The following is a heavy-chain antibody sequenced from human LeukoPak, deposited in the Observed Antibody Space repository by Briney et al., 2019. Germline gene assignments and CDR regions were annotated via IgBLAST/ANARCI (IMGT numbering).Heavy chain of an antibody. CDR3: ARDGYGSGSL. D-gene: IGHD3-10*01. CDR1: GGSISSYY. CDR2: IYYSGST. V-gene: IGHV4-59*01. Sequence: SETLSLTCTVSGGSISSYYWSWIRQPPGKGLEWIGYIYYSGSTNYNPSLKSRGTISVDTSKNQFSLKLSSVTAADTAVYYCARDGYGSGSLWGQGTLVTVSS. J-gene: IGHJ4*02.